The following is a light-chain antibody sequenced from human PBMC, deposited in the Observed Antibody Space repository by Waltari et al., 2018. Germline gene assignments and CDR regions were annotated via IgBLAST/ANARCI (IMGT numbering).Light chain of an antibody. CDR2: DVT. CDR1: SSDIGDSNF. Sequence: QSALTQPASVSGSPGQSITISCTGTSSDIGDSNFVSWYQQPPGKAPKLMIYDVTTRPSGISNRFPGSKSGNTASLTISGLQAEDEADYYCSSYTNNTTMIFGGGTKLTVL. J-gene: IGLJ2*01. CDR3: SSYTNNTTMI. V-gene: IGLV2-14*03.